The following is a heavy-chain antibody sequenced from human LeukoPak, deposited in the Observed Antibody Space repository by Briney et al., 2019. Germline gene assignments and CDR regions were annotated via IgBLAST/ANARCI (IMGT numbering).Heavy chain of an antibody. CDR1: GFTFSTFA. CDR3: ARDLHYYVAMDV. Sequence: GGSLRLSCAASGFTFSTFAMSWVRQAPGKGLEWVSALSGSGGSSYYADSVRGRFTISRDNSKNTLYLQMNSLRAEDTAVYYCARDLHYYVAMDVWGQGTTVTVSS. V-gene: IGHV3-23*01. D-gene: IGHD3-10*02. J-gene: IGHJ6*02. CDR2: LSGSGGSS.